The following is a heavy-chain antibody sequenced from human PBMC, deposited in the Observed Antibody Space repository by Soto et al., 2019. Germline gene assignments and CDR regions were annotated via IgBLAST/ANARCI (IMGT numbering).Heavy chain of an antibody. D-gene: IGHD1-26*01. Sequence: GGSLRLSCEVSGFTFSSYCMTWVREAPGKGMEWVSTIKEDGSEKYYVDSVKGRFTISRDNAKNALYLQMNSLRVVDTAVYYCARDREWEPSQEGFDYWGQRTLVTVSS. J-gene: IGHJ4*02. V-gene: IGHV3-7*03. CDR3: ARDREWEPSQEGFDY. CDR2: IKEDGSEK. CDR1: GFTFSSYC.